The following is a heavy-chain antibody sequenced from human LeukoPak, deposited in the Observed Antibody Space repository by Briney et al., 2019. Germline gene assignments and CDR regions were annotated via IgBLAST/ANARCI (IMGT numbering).Heavy chain of an antibody. Sequence: GSLRLSCAASGFTFSNYGMHWVRQAPGKGLEWVAFIRFDGSAKYYADSVKGRFTISRDNSKNTLYLQMNSLRAEDTAVYCCAKSIAVAGLGGGRTFDYWGQGTLVTVSS. V-gene: IGHV3-30*02. CDR1: GFTFSNYG. D-gene: IGHD6-19*01. CDR3: AKSIAVAGLGGGRTFDY. CDR2: IRFDGSAK. J-gene: IGHJ4*02.